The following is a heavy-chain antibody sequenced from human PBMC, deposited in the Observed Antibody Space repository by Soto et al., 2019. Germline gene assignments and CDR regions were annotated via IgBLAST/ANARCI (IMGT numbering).Heavy chain of an antibody. CDR3: TRYDFWSGYHFDY. CDR2: IRSKAYGGTT. D-gene: IGHD3-3*01. V-gene: IGHV3-49*03. J-gene: IGHJ4*02. Sequence: PGGSLRLSCTASGFTFGDYAMSWFRQAPGKGLEWVGFIRSKAYGGTTEYAASVKGRFTISRDDSKSIAYLQMNSLKTEDTAVYYCTRYDFWSGYHFDYWGQGTLVTVSS. CDR1: GFTFGDYA.